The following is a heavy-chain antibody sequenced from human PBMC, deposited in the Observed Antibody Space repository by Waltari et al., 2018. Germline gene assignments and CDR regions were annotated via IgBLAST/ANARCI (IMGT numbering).Heavy chain of an antibody. Sequence: DVQLLESGGELVKPGGSLELSCEASGITFNNFAINWVRLTPGTGLEWVAAISVSDVTYDADSVRGRFTISRDTSKNTVYLQMNGLRAEDTAVYVCATPFYNWDDPLHSWGQGTPVTVSS. V-gene: IGHV3-23*01. J-gene: IGHJ4*02. CDR3: ATPFYNWDDPLHS. CDR2: ISVSDVT. D-gene: IGHD1-20*01. CDR1: GITFNNFA.